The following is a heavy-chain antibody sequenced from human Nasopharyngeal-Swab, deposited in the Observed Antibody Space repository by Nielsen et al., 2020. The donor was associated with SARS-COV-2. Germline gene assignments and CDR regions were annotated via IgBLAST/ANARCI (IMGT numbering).Heavy chain of an antibody. CDR1: GFTFSSYA. CDR2: ISGSGGTT. V-gene: IGHV3-23*01. J-gene: IGHJ4*02. Sequence: GGSLRLSCAASGFTFSSYAMSWVRQAPGKGLEWASAISGSGGTTYYADSVKGRFTISRDNSKNTLYLQMNSLRAEDTAVYYCAKDADSSGWFRYYFDYWGQGTLVTVSS. D-gene: IGHD6-19*01. CDR3: AKDADSSGWFRYYFDY.